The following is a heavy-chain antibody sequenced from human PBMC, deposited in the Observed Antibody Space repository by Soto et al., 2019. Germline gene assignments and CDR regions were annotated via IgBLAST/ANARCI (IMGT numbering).Heavy chain of an antibody. CDR2: IIPTFGTA. D-gene: IGHD1-20*01. J-gene: IGHJ6*02. CDR3: SYNLNDGAGYYYSGMDV. Sequence: QVQLVQSGAEVKKPGSSVKVSCKASGGTFSSYAITWVRQAPGQVLEWMGGIIPTFGTANYPQTFQGRVTISADESTRTAYMELSSLRSEDTAVYYCSYNLNDGAGYYYSGMDVWGQGTTVTVSS. V-gene: IGHV1-69*01. CDR1: GGTFSSYA.